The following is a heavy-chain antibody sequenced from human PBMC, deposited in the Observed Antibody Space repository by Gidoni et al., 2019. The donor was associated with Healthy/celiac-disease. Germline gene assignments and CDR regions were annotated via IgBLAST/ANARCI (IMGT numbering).Heavy chain of an antibody. J-gene: IGHJ5*02. CDR3: AGAQDGQQPNYPLDWVGNWFDP. CDR1: GFTFSSYA. Sequence: QVQLVESGGGVVQPGRSLRLSCAASGFTFSSYAMHRVRQAPGKGLEWVAVISYDGSNKYYADSVKGRFTISRDNSKNTLYLQMNSLRAEDTAVYYCAGAQDGQQPNYPLDWVGNWFDPWGQGTLVTVSS. D-gene: IGHD6-13*01. CDR2: ISYDGSNK. V-gene: IGHV3-30-3*01.